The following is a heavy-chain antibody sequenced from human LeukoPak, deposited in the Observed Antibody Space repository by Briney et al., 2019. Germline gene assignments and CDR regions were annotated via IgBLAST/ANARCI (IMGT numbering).Heavy chain of an antibody. J-gene: IGHJ6*03. CDR2: INWNGAST. D-gene: IGHD6-6*01. CDR3: ARAVCPTIKFCDSSYFMDV. Sequence: GGSLRLSCAASGFSSDDLGMTWVRQVPGKGLEWVAGINWNGASTGYADSVRGRFTISRDNAKNSLYLQMNSLRAEDTALYYCARAVCPTIKFCDSSYFMDVWGKGTTVNVS. CDR1: GFSSDDLG. V-gene: IGHV3-20*04.